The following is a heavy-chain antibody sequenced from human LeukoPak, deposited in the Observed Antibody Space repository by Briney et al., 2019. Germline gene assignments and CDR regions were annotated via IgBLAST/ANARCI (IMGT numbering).Heavy chain of an antibody. CDR1: GFYLSDYY. CDR2: ISSSGGNI. Sequence: GGSLRLSCVVSGFYLSDYYMSWIRQAPGKGLEWISYISSSGGNIYFADSVKGRFTMSRDNARGSLYLQMNSLRADDTAIYYCARRRDYLDYWGQGTLVTVSS. V-gene: IGHV3-11*01. CDR3: ARRRDYLDY. J-gene: IGHJ4*02.